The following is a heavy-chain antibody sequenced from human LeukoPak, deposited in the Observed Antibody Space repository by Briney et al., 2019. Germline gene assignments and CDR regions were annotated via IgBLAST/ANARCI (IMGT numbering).Heavy chain of an antibody. CDR3: ARDPYSSSWYYFDY. D-gene: IGHD6-13*01. CDR2: ISSSSSTI. V-gene: IGHV3-48*01. J-gene: IGHJ4*02. Sequence: GGSLRLSCAASGFTFSSYSMNWVRQAPGKGLEWVSYISSSSSTIYYADSVKGRFTISRDNAKNSLYLQMNSLRAEDTAVYYCARDPYSSSWYYFDYWGQGTLVTVSS. CDR1: GFTFSSYS.